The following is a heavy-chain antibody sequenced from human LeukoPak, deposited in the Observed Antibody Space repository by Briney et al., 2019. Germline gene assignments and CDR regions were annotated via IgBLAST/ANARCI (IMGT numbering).Heavy chain of an antibody. J-gene: IGHJ3*02. D-gene: IGHD3-22*01. V-gene: IGHV3-33*01. CDR2: IWNDGSNK. Sequence: PGGSLRLSCAASGFSFSSYGMHWVRQAPGKGLEWMAVIWNDGSNKYYADSVKGRFTISRDNSKNTLYLQMNSLRAEDTAVYYCARIHSLYYYDSSGYGAFDIWGQGTMVTVSS. CDR1: GFSFSSYG. CDR3: ARIHSLYYYDSSGYGAFDI.